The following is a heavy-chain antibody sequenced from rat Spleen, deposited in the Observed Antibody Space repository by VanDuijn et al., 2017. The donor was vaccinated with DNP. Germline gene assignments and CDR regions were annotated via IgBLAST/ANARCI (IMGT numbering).Heavy chain of an antibody. CDR2: ITTSGDST. CDR1: GFTFNNYW. V-gene: IGHV5-31*01. D-gene: IGHD5-1*01. J-gene: IGHJ3*01. CDR3: ARDRTGTWFAY. Sequence: EVQLVETGGGLVQPGRSLKLSCVASGFTFNNYWMTWIRQVPGKGLEWVASITTSGDSTSSPDSVKGRFTISRDNAKNTLYLQMNSLISEDTATYYCARDRTGTWFAYWGQGTLVTVSS.